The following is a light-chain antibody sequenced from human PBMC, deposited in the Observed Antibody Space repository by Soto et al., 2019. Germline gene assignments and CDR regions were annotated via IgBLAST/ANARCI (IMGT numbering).Light chain of an antibody. J-gene: IGKJ1*01. CDR2: WAS. V-gene: IGKV4-1*01. CDR1: QTLFFRSTNKNY. Sequence: DIMLTQSPDSLAVSLGERATINCESSQTLFFRSTNKNYLAWYQQKPGQPPKLLVYWASTRESGVPDRFSGTGSGTDFTLTITSLQAEDVPVYYCQQYYTTPSFGQGTKVDI. CDR3: QQYYTTPS.